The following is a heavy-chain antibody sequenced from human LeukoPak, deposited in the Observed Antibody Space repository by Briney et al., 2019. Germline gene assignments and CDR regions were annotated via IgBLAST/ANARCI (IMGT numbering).Heavy chain of an antibody. V-gene: IGHV3-48*02. CDR3: ARGRGSGHKENCFDP. J-gene: IGHJ5*02. CDR2: ISSSSYTI. D-gene: IGHD6-19*01. Sequence: PGGSLRLSCAASGFTFSSYSMNWVRQAPGKGLEWVSYISSSSYTIYYADSVKGRFTISRDNAKNSLYLQKNSLRDEDTAVYYCARGRGSGHKENCFDPWGQGTLVTVSS. CDR1: GFTFSSYS.